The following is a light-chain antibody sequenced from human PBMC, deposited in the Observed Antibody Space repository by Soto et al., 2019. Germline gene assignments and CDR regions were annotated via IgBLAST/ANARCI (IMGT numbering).Light chain of an antibody. V-gene: IGKV3-20*01. Sequence: EIVLTQSPGTLSFSPGERATLSCRASQSVSSSYLAWYQQKPGQAPRLLIYGASSRATGIPDRFSGSGSGTDFTLTISRLEPEDFAVYSCQQYGSSPRTFGQGTKV. J-gene: IGKJ1*01. CDR2: GAS. CDR1: QSVSSSY. CDR3: QQYGSSPRT.